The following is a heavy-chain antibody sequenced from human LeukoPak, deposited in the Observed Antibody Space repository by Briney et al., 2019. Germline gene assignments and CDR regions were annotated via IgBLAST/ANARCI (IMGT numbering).Heavy chain of an antibody. CDR3: SRYDSDTGDFDP. D-gene: IGHD3-10*01. CDR2: LNYSGTT. J-gene: IGHJ5*02. Sequence: SETLSLTCTVSGGSISGSTSYWGWIRQSPGKGLEWIGLLNYSGTTYYNPSFKSRVSILIDRSRTQFSLKLSSVTAADTAFYYCSRYDSDTGDFDPWGQGTLVTISS. V-gene: IGHV4-39*07. CDR1: GGSISGSTSY.